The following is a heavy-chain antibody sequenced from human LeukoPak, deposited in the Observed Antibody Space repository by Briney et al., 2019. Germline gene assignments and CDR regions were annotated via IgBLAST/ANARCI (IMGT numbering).Heavy chain of an antibody. D-gene: IGHD1-1*01. J-gene: IGHJ6*03. CDR2: IWYDGSNK. CDR3: AKEYRNYYYMDV. V-gene: IGHV3-33*06. CDR1: GFTFSTYG. Sequence: GGSLRLSCAASGFTFSTYGMHWVRQAPGKGLDWVAVIWYDGSNKYYADSVKGRFTISRDNSKNTLYLQMNSLRAEDTAVYYCAKEYRNYYYMDVWGKGTTVTVSS.